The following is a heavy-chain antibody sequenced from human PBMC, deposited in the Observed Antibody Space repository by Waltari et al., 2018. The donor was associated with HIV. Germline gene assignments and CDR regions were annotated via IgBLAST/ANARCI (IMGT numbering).Heavy chain of an antibody. D-gene: IGHD2-21*02. CDR3: ASIAYCGGDCYPRGMDV. Sequence: EVQRLESGGGLVQPGGSLTLSCALSGSTVSIHSSIWVRQAPGKGLEWVSVIYSGGSTYYADSVKGRFTISRDNSKNTLYLQMNSLRAEDTAVYYCASIAYCGGDCYPRGMDVWGQGTTVTVSS. J-gene: IGHJ6*02. CDR1: GSTVSIHS. V-gene: IGHV3-66*01. CDR2: IYSGGST.